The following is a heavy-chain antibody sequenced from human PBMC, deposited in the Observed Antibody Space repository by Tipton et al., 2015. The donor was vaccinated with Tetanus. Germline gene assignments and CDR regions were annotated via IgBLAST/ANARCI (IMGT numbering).Heavy chain of an antibody. CDR1: GASINAGGYL. V-gene: IGHV4-31*03. Sequence: LRISCNVSGASINAGGYLWTWVRQHPGKGLEWVGNIYYFTERTSHTPSFDGRVSISVDTSKNQFSLRLTSVTAAGTAVYYCARELPREPFYFDCWRQAKLVTVSS. J-gene: IGHJ4*02. D-gene: IGHD1-26*01. CDR3: ARELPREPFYFDC. CDR2: IYYFTERT.